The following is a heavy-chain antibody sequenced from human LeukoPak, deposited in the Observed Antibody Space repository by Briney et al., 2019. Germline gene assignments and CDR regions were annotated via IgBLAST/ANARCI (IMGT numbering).Heavy chain of an antibody. Sequence: SETLSLTCTVSGGSISSSSYYWSWIRQPPGKGLEWIGYIYYSGSTNYNPSLKSRVTISVDTSKNQFSLKLSSVTAADTAVYYCASGFGSSGYYLFQHWGQGTLVTVSS. V-gene: IGHV4-61*01. D-gene: IGHD3-22*01. J-gene: IGHJ1*01. CDR1: GGSISSSSYY. CDR2: IYYSGST. CDR3: ASGFGSSGYYLFQH.